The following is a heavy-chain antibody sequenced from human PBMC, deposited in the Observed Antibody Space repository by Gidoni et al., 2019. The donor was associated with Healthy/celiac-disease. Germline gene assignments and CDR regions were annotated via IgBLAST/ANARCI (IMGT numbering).Heavy chain of an antibody. CDR1: SCSISSSSYY. J-gene: IGHJ3*02. V-gene: IGHV4-39*01. Sequence: QLQLQDSVPALAKPSEPLSLNSTVSSCSISSSSYYWGWLRQPPGKGLEWFGSIYYIGSTYYNPCLKSRVTISVDTSKNQFSLKLSSVTAADTAVYYCARLESSSWTDAFDIWGQGTMVTVSS. CDR3: ARLESSSWTDAFDI. D-gene: IGHD6-13*01. CDR2: IYYIGST.